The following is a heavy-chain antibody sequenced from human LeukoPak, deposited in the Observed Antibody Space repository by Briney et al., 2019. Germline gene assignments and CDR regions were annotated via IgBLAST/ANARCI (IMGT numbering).Heavy chain of an antibody. D-gene: IGHD3-22*01. CDR3: ARVEGYYYDSSGYRPVDY. J-gene: IGHJ4*02. CDR2: IKQDGSEK. Sequence: GGSLRLSCAASGFTFSSYWMSWVRQAPGKGQEWVANIKQDGSEKYYVDSVKGRFTISRDNAKNSLYLQMNSLRAEDTAVYYCARVEGYYYDSSGYRPVDYWGQGTLVTVSS. V-gene: IGHV3-7*01. CDR1: GFTFSSYW.